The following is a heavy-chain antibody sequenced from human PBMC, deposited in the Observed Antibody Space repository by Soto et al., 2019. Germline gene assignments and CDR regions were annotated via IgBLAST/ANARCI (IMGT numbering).Heavy chain of an antibody. V-gene: IGHV4-59*01. D-gene: IGHD1-26*01. CDR3: ARVGATTYYYYGMDV. Sequence: SETLSLTCTVSGGSISSYYWSWIRQPPGKGLEWIGYIYYSGSTDYNPSLKSRVTISVDTSKNQFSLKLSSVTAADTAVYYCARVGATTYYYYGMDVWGQGTTVTVSS. CDR1: GGSISSYY. CDR2: IYYSGST. J-gene: IGHJ6*02.